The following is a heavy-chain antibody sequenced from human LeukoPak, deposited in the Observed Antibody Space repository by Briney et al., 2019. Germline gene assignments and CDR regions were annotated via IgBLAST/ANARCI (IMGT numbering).Heavy chain of an antibody. CDR1: GFTFSSYA. CDR2: ISGSGGST. D-gene: IGHD3-22*01. Sequence: GGSLRLSCAASGFTFSSYAMSWVRQAPGKGLEWVSAISGSGGSTYCADSVKGRFTISRDNSKNTLYLQMNSLRAEDTAVYYCAKRGYYYDSSGYYYFDYWGQGTLVTVSS. CDR3: AKRGYYYDSSGYYYFDY. J-gene: IGHJ4*02. V-gene: IGHV3-23*01.